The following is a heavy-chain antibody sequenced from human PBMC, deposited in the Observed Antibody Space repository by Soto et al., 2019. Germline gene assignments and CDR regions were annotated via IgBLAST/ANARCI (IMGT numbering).Heavy chain of an antibody. Sequence: GGSLRLSCAASRFTFSSYAMHWVRQAPGKGLEWVAVISYDGSNKYYADSVKGRFTISRDNSKNTLYLQMNSLRAEDTAVYYCARGTYSSPNAAYDYWGQGTLVTVSS. V-gene: IGHV3-30-3*01. CDR1: RFTFSSYA. J-gene: IGHJ4*02. D-gene: IGHD6-13*01. CDR2: ISYDGSNK. CDR3: ARGTYSSPNAAYDY.